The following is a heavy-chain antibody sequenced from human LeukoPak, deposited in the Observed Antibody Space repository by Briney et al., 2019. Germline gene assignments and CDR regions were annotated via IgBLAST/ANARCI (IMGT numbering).Heavy chain of an antibody. Sequence: GGSLRLSCAASGITLSAYALSWVRQAPGKGLDWVSGISATVGSTYYADSVKGRFTISRDISKNTLYLQMNSLRAEDTAVYYCAKDVWAYSGSYRPSLDSWGQGTLVTVSS. J-gene: IGHJ4*02. CDR1: GITLSAYA. D-gene: IGHD1-26*01. CDR2: ISATVGST. V-gene: IGHV3-23*01. CDR3: AKDVWAYSGSYRPSLDS.